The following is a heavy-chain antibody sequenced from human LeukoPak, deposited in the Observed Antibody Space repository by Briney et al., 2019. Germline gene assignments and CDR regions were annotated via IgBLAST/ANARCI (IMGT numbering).Heavy chain of an antibody. Sequence: ATVKVPCKVSGYTFTGYYNHWGRRDPARRLQEMGWINHNSGGTNYAQNLQSRVTVTGDTSISPASLELSTLSSDDTAVYYCARANPGATIKGYWGQGTLVTVSS. V-gene: IGHV1-2*02. CDR2: INHNSGGT. CDR1: GYTFTGYY. D-gene: IGHD5-12*01. J-gene: IGHJ4*02. CDR3: ARANPGATIKGY.